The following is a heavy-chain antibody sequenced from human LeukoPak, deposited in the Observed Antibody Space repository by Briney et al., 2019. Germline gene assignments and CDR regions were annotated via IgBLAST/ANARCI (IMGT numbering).Heavy chain of an antibody. CDR3: ARLGGYYDPPGY. J-gene: IGHJ4*02. CDR2: IHYSGST. V-gene: IGHV4-39*01. CDR1: GGSISSPTYY. D-gene: IGHD3-22*01. Sequence: SETLSLTCTVSGGSISSPTYYWAWIRQPPGKGLEWIGTIHYSGSTFYNPSLKSRVNISVDTSKNQFSLKLSSVTAADTAVYYCARLGGYYDPPGYWGQGTLVTVSS.